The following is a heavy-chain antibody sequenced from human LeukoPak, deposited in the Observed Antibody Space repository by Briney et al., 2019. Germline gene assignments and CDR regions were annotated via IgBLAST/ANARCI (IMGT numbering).Heavy chain of an antibody. Sequence: ASVKVSCKASGCTFTSYGISWVRQAPGQGLEWMGWISAYNGNTNYAQKLQGRVTMTTDTSTSTAYMVLRSLRSDDTAVYYSARFGVVVVAAQFYDYWGQGTLVTVSS. CDR2: ISAYNGNT. CDR3: ARFGVVVVAAQFYDY. CDR1: GCTFTSYG. J-gene: IGHJ4*02. D-gene: IGHD2-15*01. V-gene: IGHV1-18*01.